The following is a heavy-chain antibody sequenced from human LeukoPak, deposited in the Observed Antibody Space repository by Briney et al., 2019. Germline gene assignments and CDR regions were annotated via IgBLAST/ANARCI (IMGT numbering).Heavy chain of an antibody. V-gene: IGHV3-7*01. D-gene: IGHD6-25*01. CDR3: ARYQGGGWDV. Sequence: GGSLRLSCAASGITFSTYWMSWVRQAPGKGLEWVANIKQDGSEKHHVDSVKGRFTISRDNAKNSLYLQMNRPRAEDTAVYYCARYQGGGWDVWGQGTTVTVSS. CDR2: IKQDGSEK. CDR1: GITFSTYW. J-gene: IGHJ6*02.